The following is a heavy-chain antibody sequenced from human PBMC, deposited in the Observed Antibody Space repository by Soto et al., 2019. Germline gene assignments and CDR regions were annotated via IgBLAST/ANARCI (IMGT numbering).Heavy chain of an antibody. CDR3: AKEKISTSCCNWFDP. CDR2: IYYSGST. J-gene: IGHJ5*02. D-gene: IGHD2-2*01. CDR1: GGSISSYY. V-gene: IGHV4-59*01. Sequence: SETLSLTCTVSGGSISSYYWSWIRQPPGKGLEWIGYIYYSGSTNYDPSLKSRVTISVDTSKNQFSLKLSSVTAADTAVYYCAKEKISTSCCNWFDPWGQGTLVTVSS.